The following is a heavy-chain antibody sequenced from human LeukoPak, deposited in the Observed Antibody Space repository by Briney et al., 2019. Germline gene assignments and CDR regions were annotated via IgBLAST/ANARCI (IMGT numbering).Heavy chain of an antibody. CDR3: ARLNDYYGSGSYYNLPGY. CDR1: GYSFTSYW. D-gene: IGHD3-10*01. CDR2: IYPGDSDT. V-gene: IGHV5-51*01. Sequence: PGASLQISCKGSGYSFTSYWIGWVRQLPGKGLEWMGIIYPGDSDTRYSPSFQGQVTISADKSISTAYLPWSSLKASDTAMYYCARLNDYYGSGSYYNLPGYWGQGTLVTVSS. J-gene: IGHJ4*02.